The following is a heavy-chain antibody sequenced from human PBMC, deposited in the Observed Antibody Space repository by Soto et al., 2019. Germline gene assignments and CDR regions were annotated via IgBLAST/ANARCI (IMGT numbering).Heavy chain of an antibody. CDR1: GYSFTSYW. D-gene: IGHD5-18*01. CDR2: IDPSDSYT. CDR3: AICGYSYGIYFDY. J-gene: IGHJ4*02. V-gene: IGHV5-10-1*01. Sequence: GESLKISCXGFGYSFTSYWISWVRQMPGKGLEWMGRIDPSDSYTNYSPSFQGHVTISADKSISTAYLQWSSLKASDTAMYYCAICGYSYGIYFDYWGQGTLVTVSS.